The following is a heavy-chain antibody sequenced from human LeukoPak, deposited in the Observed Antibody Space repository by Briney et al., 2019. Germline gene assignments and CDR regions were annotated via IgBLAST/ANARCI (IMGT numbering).Heavy chain of an antibody. D-gene: IGHD5-24*01. CDR2: IRYDGSNK. CDR1: GFTFSSYG. Sequence: TGGSLRLSCAASGFTFSSYGMHWVRQAPGKGLEWVAFIRYDGSNKYYADSVKGRFTISRDNSKNTLYLQMNSLRAEDTAVYYCATANRDGPSWWGQGTLVTVSS. V-gene: IGHV3-30*02. J-gene: IGHJ4*02. CDR3: ATANRDGPSW.